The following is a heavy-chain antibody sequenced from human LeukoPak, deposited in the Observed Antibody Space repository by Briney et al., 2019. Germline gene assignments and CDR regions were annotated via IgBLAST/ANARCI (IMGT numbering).Heavy chain of an antibody. CDR2: IYHSGST. J-gene: IGHJ4*02. V-gene: IGHV4-4*02. Sequence: SETLSLTCAVSGGSISSSNWWSWVRQPLGKGLEWIGEIYHSGSTNYNPSLKSRVTISVDKSKNQFSLKLSSVTAADTAVYYCARDLQGYSYYFDYWGQGTLVTVSS. CDR1: GGSISSSNW. CDR3: ARDLQGYSYYFDY. D-gene: IGHD5-18*01.